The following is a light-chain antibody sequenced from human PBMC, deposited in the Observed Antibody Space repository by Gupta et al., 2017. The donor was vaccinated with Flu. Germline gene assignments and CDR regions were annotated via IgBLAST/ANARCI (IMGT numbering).Light chain of an antibody. J-gene: IGKJ1*01. CDR1: QSLLYSNGYNY. V-gene: IGKV2-28*01. CDR2: LGS. CDR3: MQALQTWT. Sequence: PVTPGEPASISCRSSQSLLYSNGYNYLDWYLQKPGQSPQLLIYLGSNRASGVPDRFSGSGSGTDFTLKISRVEAEDVGVYYCMQALQTWTFGQGTKVEIK.